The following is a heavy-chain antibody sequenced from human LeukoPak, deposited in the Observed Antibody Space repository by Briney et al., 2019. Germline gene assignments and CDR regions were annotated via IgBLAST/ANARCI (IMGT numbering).Heavy chain of an antibody. J-gene: IGHJ4*02. Sequence: SETLSLTCGVSGGSISSYYWAWIRQAPGKGLEWIGSIYYSGSTYYNPSLKSRVTISVDTSKNQFSLKLSSVTAADTAVYYCARRYCGGDCYWSGFDYWGQGTLVTVSS. CDR1: GGSISSYY. D-gene: IGHD2-21*02. V-gene: IGHV4-39*07. CDR3: ARRYCGGDCYWSGFDY. CDR2: IYYSGST.